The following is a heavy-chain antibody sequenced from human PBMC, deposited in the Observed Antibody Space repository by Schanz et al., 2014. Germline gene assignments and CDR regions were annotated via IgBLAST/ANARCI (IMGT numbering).Heavy chain of an antibody. CDR3: AKVQTHTLYGGNSCFDY. V-gene: IGHV3-48*01. Sequence: EVQLVESGGGLVQPGGSLRLSCAASGFTFSSYSMNWVRQAPGKGLEWVSYISSSSSTIYYADSVKGRFTISRDNAKNSLYLQMNSLRPEDTALYYCAKVQTHTLYGGNSCFDYWGQGTLVTVSS. CDR1: GFTFSSYS. J-gene: IGHJ4*02. D-gene: IGHD2-21*02. CDR2: ISSSSSTI.